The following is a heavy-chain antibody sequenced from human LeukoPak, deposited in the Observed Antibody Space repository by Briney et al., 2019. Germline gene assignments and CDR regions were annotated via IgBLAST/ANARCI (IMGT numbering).Heavy chain of an antibody. V-gene: IGHV4-59*01. Sequence: SETLSLTCTVSGGSISTYYWSWIRQPPGKGLEWIGYIYYTGRTNYSPSLKSRVTISVDTSKDQFSLKLISVTAADTAVYYCARRPTVTTFFDYWGQGTLVTVSS. J-gene: IGHJ4*02. D-gene: IGHD4-17*01. CDR3: ARRPTVTTFFDY. CDR2: IYYTGRT. CDR1: GGSISTYY.